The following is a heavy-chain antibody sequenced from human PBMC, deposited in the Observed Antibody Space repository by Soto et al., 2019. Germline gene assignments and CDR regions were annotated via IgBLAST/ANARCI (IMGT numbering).Heavy chain of an antibody. D-gene: IGHD3-10*01. CDR1: GGSITSYY. Sequence: QVQLQESGPGLVKPSETMSLSCTVSGGSITSYYWSWFRQSPGKRMEWIGYVHHSWGSSYNPSLQSRAAISLDTSKSQFPLRVTSVTATDTAVYYCARQGFGPLRGLVDVLGQWTTVTVSS. CDR2: VHHSWGS. CDR3: ARQGFGPLRGLVDV. J-gene: IGHJ6*02. V-gene: IGHV4-59*08.